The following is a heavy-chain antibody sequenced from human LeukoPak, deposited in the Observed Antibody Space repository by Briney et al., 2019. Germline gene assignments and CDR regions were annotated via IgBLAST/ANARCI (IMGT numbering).Heavy chain of an antibody. CDR3: ARVGGMDYYYYMDV. CDR2: TYYSGST. V-gene: IGHV4-59*01. J-gene: IGHJ6*03. D-gene: IGHD1-14*01. Sequence: SETLSLTCTVSGGSISSYYWSWIRQPPGKGLEWIGYTYYSGSTNYNPSLKSRVTISVDTSKNQFSLKLSSVTAAGTAVYYCARVGGMDYYYYMDVWGKGTTVTVSS. CDR1: GGSISSYY.